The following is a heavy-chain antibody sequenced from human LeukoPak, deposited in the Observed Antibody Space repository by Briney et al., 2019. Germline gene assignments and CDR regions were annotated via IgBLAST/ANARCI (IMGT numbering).Heavy chain of an antibody. CDR1: SGSINSDDYY. CDR2: VYSSGRA. D-gene: IGHD5-24*01. Sequence: PSQTLSLTCTVSSGSINSDDYYWSWIRQPAGKGLEWIGRVYSSGRANYSPSLKSRVIISIDTSRNQFSLRLRSVTAADTAVYYCARVYRRDDLNFHGFDIWGQGTLVTVS. V-gene: IGHV4-61*02. CDR3: ARVYRRDDLNFHGFDI. J-gene: IGHJ3*02.